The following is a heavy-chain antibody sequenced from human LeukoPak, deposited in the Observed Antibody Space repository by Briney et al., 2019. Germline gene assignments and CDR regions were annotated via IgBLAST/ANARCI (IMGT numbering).Heavy chain of an antibody. CDR2: IYTSGST. Sequence: SETLSLTCTVSGGSISSGSYYWSWIRQPAGKGLEWIGRIYTSGSTNYNPSLKSRVTISVDTSKNQFSLKLSSVTAADTAVYYCAGDGYKTNWYFDLWGRGTLVTVSS. CDR3: AGDGYKTNWYFDL. CDR1: GGSISSGSYY. J-gene: IGHJ2*01. D-gene: IGHD5-24*01. V-gene: IGHV4-61*02.